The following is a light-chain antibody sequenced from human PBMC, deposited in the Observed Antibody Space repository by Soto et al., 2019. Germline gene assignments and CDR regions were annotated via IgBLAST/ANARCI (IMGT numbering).Light chain of an antibody. V-gene: IGLV2-14*01. CDR2: EVR. Sequence: QSALTQPASVSGSPGQSITISCTGTSSDLAIYNYVSWYQQQPGKTPKLMIYEVRNRPSGVSSRFSGSKSGNTASLTISGLQAEDEADYYCISYTGSDTSYVFGTGTKLTVL. J-gene: IGLJ1*01. CDR3: ISYTGSDTSYV. CDR1: SSDLAIYNY.